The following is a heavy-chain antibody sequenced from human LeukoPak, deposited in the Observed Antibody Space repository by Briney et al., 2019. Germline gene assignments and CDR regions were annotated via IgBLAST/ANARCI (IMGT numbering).Heavy chain of an antibody. J-gene: IGHJ4*02. D-gene: IGHD2-21*01. CDR3: ARDPSLLKIGNFDY. CDR1: GYSISSGYY. Sequence: SETLSLTCTVSGYSISSGYYWGWIRQPPGKGLEWIGSIYHSGSTYYNPSLKSRVTISVDTSKNQFSLKPSSVTAADTAVYYCARDPSLLKIGNFDYWGQGTLVTVSS. CDR2: IYHSGST. V-gene: IGHV4-38-2*02.